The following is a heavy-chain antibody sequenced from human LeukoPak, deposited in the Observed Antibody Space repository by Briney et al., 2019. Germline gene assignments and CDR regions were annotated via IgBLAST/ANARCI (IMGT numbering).Heavy chain of an antibody. CDR1: GYSISSGYY. CDR2: IYHSGST. J-gene: IGHJ4*02. CDR3: ARVRGYCSSTICYRYYIDY. V-gene: IGHV4-38-2*02. D-gene: IGHD2-2*01. Sequence: SETLSLTCTVSGYSISSGYYWGWIRQPPGKGLEWIGTIYHSGSTYYNPSLKSRVTISVDTSKSQFSLKLTSVTAADTAVYYCARVRGYCSSTICYRYYIDYWGQGTLVTVSS.